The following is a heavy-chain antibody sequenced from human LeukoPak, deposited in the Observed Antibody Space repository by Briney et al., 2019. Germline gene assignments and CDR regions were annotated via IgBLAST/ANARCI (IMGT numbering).Heavy chain of an antibody. CDR3: VSSGRYSDAFHI. CDR1: GDSVSSNSAA. D-gene: IGHD6-19*01. CDR2: TYYRSKWYN. J-gene: IGHJ3*02. Sequence: SQTLSLTCAISGDSVSSNSAAWNWIRQSPSRGLEWLGRTYYRSKWYNDYAVSVKSRITINPDTSKNQFSLQLNSVTPEDTAVYYCVSSGRYSDAFHIWGQGTMVTVSS. V-gene: IGHV6-1*01.